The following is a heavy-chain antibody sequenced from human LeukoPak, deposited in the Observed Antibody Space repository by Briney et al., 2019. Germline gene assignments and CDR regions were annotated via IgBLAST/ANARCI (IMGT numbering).Heavy chain of an antibody. J-gene: IGHJ4*02. D-gene: IGHD1-26*01. CDR2: INSDGSST. CDR1: GFTFSSYL. Sequence: GGSLRLSCAASGFTFSSYLMHWVRQAPGKGLVWVSRINSDGSSTSYADSVKGRFTISRDNAKNTLYLQMNSLRAEDTAVYYCARALGGSGFDYWGQGTLVTVSS. CDR3: ARALGGSGFDY. V-gene: IGHV3-74*01.